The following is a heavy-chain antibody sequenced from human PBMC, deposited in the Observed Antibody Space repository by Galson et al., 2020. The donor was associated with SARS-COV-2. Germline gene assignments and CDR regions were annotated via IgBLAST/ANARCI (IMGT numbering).Heavy chain of an antibody. J-gene: IGHJ3*02. CDR2: IYPCDSDT. Sequence: GESLKISCNGSGYSFSSYWIGLVRQMPGKGLEWMGLIYPCDSDTIYCPSFQGQVTISADKSISTAYLQWSSLRASDTAMYYCASLFIVTDDAFDIWGQGTLVTVSS. V-gene: IGHV5-51*01. CDR1: GYSFSSYW. D-gene: IGHD3-16*02. CDR3: ASLFIVTDDAFDI.